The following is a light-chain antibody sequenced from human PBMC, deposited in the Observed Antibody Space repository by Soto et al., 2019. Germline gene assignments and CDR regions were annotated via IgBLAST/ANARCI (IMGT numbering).Light chain of an antibody. Sequence: DIQMTHSPSTLPASVGDKFTITARASQSISNWLAWYQQKPGTAPKVLIYHASNLQSGVPSRFSGSGSGTEFTLTISGLQPDDFASYYCQQYNSYSGMFGQGTKVDIK. CDR3: QQYNSYSGM. V-gene: IGKV1-5*01. CDR2: HAS. J-gene: IGKJ1*01. CDR1: QSISNW.